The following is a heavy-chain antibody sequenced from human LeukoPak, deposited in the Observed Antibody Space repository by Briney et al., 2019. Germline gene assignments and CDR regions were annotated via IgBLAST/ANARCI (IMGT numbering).Heavy chain of an antibody. CDR3: ARAIVVIPAAIRY. J-gene: IGHJ4*02. D-gene: IGHD2-2*01. CDR2: ISGSGGST. V-gene: IGHV3-23*01. CDR1: GFTFSSHG. Sequence: GGSLRLSCAASGFTFSSHGMSWVRQAPGKGLEWVSSISGSGGSTYYADSVKGRLTISRDNSKNTLYLQMNSLRAEDTAVYYCARAIVVIPAAIRYWGQGTLVTVSS.